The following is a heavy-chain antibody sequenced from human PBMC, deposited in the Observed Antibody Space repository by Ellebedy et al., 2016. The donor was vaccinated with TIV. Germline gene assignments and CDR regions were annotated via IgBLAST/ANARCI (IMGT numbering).Heavy chain of an antibody. CDR1: GFSFSSYW. D-gene: IGHD6-19*01. CDR2: IKEDGSEK. J-gene: IGHJ4*02. CDR3: ARTLGSGSCY. V-gene: IGHV3-7*01. Sequence: GGSLRLXXAASGFSFSSYWMSWVRQAPGKGLEWVANIKEDGSEKHYVGSVEGRFTISRDNVKHSLYLQMNSLRAEDTAMYYCARTLGSGSCYWGQGTLVTVSS.